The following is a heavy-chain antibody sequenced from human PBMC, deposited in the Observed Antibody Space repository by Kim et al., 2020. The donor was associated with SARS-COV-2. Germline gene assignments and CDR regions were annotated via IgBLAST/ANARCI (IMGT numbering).Heavy chain of an antibody. CDR2: IKQDGSEK. J-gene: IGHJ4*02. CDR1: GFTLSTYW. V-gene: IGHV3-7*01. D-gene: IGHD1-1*01. Sequence: GGSLRPSCAASGFTLSTYWMSWVRQAPGKGLEWVANIKQDGSEKYYVDSVKGRFTISRDNAKNSLYLQMNSLRAEDTAVYYCARGWNGFKWGQGTLGTVS. CDR3: ARGWNGFK.